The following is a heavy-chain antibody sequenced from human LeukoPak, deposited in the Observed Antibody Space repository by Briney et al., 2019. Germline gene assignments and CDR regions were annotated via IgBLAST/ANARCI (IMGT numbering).Heavy chain of an antibody. V-gene: IGHV4-31*03. CDR2: IYYSGST. J-gene: IGHJ4*02. CDR1: GGSISSGGYY. CDR3: ARERGYSGYDHLFDY. Sequence: SETLSLTCTVSGGSISSGGYYWSWIRQHPGKGLEWIGYIYYSGSTYYNPSLKSRVTISVDTSKNQFSLKLSSVTAADTAVYYCARERGYSGYDHLFDYWGQGTLVTVSS. D-gene: IGHD5-12*01.